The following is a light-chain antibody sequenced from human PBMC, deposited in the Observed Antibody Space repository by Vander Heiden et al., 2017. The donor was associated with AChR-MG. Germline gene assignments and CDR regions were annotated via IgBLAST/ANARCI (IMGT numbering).Light chain of an antibody. CDR1: KKVSSS. Sequence: IVMTHSPATLSVSPGERASLTCRAVKKVSSSLARYQQNHGQDPRSLIYGAASRATGIPARFSGSGSGTEFTLTISSLQSEDFAVYYCWQYNYWKITFGGGTKVEIK. CDR2: GAA. J-gene: IGKJ4*01. CDR3: WQYNYWKIT. V-gene: IGKV3-15*01.